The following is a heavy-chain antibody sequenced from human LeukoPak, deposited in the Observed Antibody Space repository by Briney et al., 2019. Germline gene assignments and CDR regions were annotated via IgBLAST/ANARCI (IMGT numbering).Heavy chain of an antibody. V-gene: IGHV4-59*07. CDR3: ARVDYDILTGLGYYGMDV. CDR2: LYYRGST. CDR1: GSHTTSYY. D-gene: IGHD3-9*01. J-gene: IGHJ6*02. Sequence: STTLSPTCTVSGSHTTSYYWSWIRQPPTKGLEWIGYLYYRGSTNYNPSLKRRVPISVDTSKNQFSLKLSSLTAADTAVYYCARVDYDILTGLGYYGMDVWGQGTTVTVSS.